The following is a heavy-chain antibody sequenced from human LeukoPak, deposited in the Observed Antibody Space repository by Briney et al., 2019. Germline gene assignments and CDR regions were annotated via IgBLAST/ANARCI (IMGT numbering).Heavy chain of an antibody. D-gene: IGHD6-19*01. J-gene: IGHJ4*02. CDR2: IYYRGSN. CDR1: GRSISTYY. CDR3: ARAYSSRWYDSAWKVFDY. Sequence: ADTLSLTCTISGRSISTYYGSWTRHPPGEGLEWIRYIYYRGSNNYNLSLKSGVTISVDTSKNHFSLTPSSVPGAHTAVYYCARAYSSRWYDSAWKVFDYWGQGTLVAVSS. V-gene: IGHV4-59*08.